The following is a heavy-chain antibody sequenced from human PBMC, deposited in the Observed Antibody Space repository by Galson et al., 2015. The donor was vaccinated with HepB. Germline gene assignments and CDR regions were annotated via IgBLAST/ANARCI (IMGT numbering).Heavy chain of an antibody. CDR3: ASMVRGTKIRTKGTYYYYGMDV. CDR1: GFTFSSYW. Sequence: SLRLSCAASGFTFSSYWMSWVRQAPGKGLEWVANIKQDGSEKYYVDSVKGRFTISRDNAKNSLYLQMNSLRAEDTAVYYCASMVRGTKIRTKGTYYYYGMDVWVQGTTVTVSS. J-gene: IGHJ6*02. D-gene: IGHD3-10*01. CDR2: IKQDGSEK. V-gene: IGHV3-7*01.